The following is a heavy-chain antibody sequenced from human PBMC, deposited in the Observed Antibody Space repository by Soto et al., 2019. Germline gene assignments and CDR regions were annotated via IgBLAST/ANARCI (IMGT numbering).Heavy chain of an antibody. D-gene: IGHD1-1*01. CDR2: IIPILGIA. V-gene: IGHV1-69*02. Sequence: QVQLVQSGAEVKKPGSSVKVSCKASGGTFSSYTISWVRQAPGQGLEWMGRIIPILGIANYAQKFQGRVTITADKSTSTAYMERGSLRSEDTAVYYWASVGGTGTTGGDRYYYYYGMDVWGQGTTVTVSS. J-gene: IGHJ6*02. CDR3: ASVGGTGTTGGDRYYYYYGMDV. CDR1: GGTFSSYT.